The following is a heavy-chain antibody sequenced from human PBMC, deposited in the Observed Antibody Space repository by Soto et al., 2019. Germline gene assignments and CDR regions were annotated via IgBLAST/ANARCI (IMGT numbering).Heavy chain of an antibody. D-gene: IGHD5-18*01. V-gene: IGHV1-8*01. CDR1: GYPFTNYD. Sequence: GGSVEGSCKASGYPFTNYDITLVRQAAGQGLEWVGWVNPNSGYTAYAQKFVVRVTMTRNTPLRTAYMELSSLTSGDTALYYCARSSSYGWNDYWGQGTMVTVSS. CDR3: ARSSSYGWNDY. CDR2: VNPNSGYT. J-gene: IGHJ4*02.